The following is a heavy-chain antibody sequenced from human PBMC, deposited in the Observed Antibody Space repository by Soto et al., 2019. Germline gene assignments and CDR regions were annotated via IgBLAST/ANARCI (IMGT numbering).Heavy chain of an antibody. CDR1: GGYIIGSDW. D-gene: IGHD5-18*01. J-gene: IGHJ4*02. CDR2: IYHSGST. V-gene: IGHV4-4*02. Sequence: SVTMSVTCSVAGGYIIGSDWWSWFRKTPGKGLEWIGEIYHSGSTNYNPSLKSRVTISVDKSKNQFSLKLSSVTAADTAVYYCASLGSYRGGVDYWGQGTLVTVSS. CDR3: ASLGSYRGGVDY.